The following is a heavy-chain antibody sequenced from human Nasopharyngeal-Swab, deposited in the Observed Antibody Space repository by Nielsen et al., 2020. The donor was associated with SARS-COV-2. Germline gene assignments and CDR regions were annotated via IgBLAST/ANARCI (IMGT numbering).Heavy chain of an antibody. J-gene: IGHJ6*02. CDR3: ARGPPPSYSSSWYADIINGDV. V-gene: IGHV1-69*13. D-gene: IGHD6-13*01. CDR1: AGTFISYA. Sequence: SVKISCKASAGTFISYATSQVRQAPGQGLVWMGGIISIFGTANYAQKFQGRVTITADESTSTAYKELSSLRTEDTAVYYCARGPPPSYSSSWYADIINGDVWGQGTTVTVSS. CDR2: IISIFGTA.